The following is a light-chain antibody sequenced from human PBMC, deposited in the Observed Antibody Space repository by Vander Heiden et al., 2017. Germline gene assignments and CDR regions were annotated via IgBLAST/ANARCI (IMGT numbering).Light chain of an antibody. Sequence: DIVMTQSPPSLPVTPGEPASISCRSSQSLLHSNGYNYLDWYLQKPGQSPQLLIYLGSNRASGVPDRFSGSGSGTDFTLKISRGEAEDVGVYYCMQALQYPFMYTFGQGTKLEIK. J-gene: IGKJ2*01. CDR3: MQALQYPFMYT. CDR2: LGS. CDR1: QSLLHSNGYNY. V-gene: IGKV2-28*01.